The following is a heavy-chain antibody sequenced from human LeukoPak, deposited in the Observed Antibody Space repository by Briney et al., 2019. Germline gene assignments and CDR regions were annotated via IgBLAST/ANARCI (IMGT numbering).Heavy chain of an antibody. CDR1: GYSVRSNYS. CDR3: ARVEALGYCRSPTCYLDPNFYYYMDV. D-gene: IGHD2-2*01. CDR2: IYHSGIT. Sequence: SETLSLTCSVFGYSVRSNYSWGWIRQPPGKGLEWIGSIYHSGITNYNPSLKSRVTISLDTSQNHFSLRLSSVTAADTAVFYCARVEALGYCRSPTCYLDPNFYYYMDVWGKGTTVTVSS. J-gene: IGHJ6*03. V-gene: IGHV4-38-2*02.